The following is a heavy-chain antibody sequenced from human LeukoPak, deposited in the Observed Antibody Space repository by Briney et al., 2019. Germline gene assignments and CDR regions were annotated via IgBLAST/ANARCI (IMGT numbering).Heavy chain of an antibody. CDR2: INHSGST. V-gene: IGHV4-34*01. CDR1: GGSFSGYY. Sequence: SEPLSLTCAVYGGSFSGYYWSWLRQPPGKGLEWIGEINHSGSTNYNPSLKSRVTMSVDTSKNQFSLKLSSVTAADTAVYYCARDSPVMVPAAMGWFDPWGQGTLVAVSS. D-gene: IGHD2-2*01. CDR3: ARDSPVMVPAAMGWFDP. J-gene: IGHJ5*02.